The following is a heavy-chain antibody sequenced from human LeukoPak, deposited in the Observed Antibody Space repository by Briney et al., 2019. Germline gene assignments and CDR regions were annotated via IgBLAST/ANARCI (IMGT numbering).Heavy chain of an antibody. Sequence: SETLSLTCTVSGGSISSSSYYWGWIRQPPGKGLEWIGSIYYSGSTYYNPSLKSRVTISVDTSKNQFSLKLSSVTAADTAVYYCARGDYGEALDYWGQGTLVTVSS. J-gene: IGHJ4*02. CDR2: IYYSGST. D-gene: IGHD4-17*01. CDR1: GGSISSSSYY. V-gene: IGHV4-39*01. CDR3: ARGDYGEALDY.